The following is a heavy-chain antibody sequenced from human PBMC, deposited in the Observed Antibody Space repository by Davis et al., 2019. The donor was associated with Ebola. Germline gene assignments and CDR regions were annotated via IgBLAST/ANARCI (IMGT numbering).Heavy chain of an antibody. CDR2: ISASNGNT. J-gene: IGHJ4*02. V-gene: IGHV1-18*01. D-gene: IGHD3-16*01. Sequence: AASVQVSCKASGYTFTSYGISSVRQAPGQGLEWVGWISASNGNTNYAQKVQGSVTMTTDTSTSTAYMELRSLRSDDTAVYYCATLGGGYYFDYWGQGTLVTVSS. CDR3: ATLGGGYYFDY. CDR1: GYTFTSYG.